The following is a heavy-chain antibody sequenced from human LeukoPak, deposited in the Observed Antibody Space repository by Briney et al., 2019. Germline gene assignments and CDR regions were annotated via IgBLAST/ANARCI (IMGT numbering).Heavy chain of an antibody. V-gene: IGHV3-23*01. D-gene: IGHD3-3*01. CDR3: AKDGFNYTSRDNDGFDT. CDR1: GFSVGSYG. Sequence: GGSLRLSCAASGFSVGSYGMSWVRQAPGKGLEWVSTFSGNGEWTHYTDSVKGRFTTSRDKTKNTLYLQMNSLVFEDTALYYCAKDGFNYTSRDNDGFDTWGQGTMVTVSS. CDR2: FSGNGEWT. J-gene: IGHJ3*02.